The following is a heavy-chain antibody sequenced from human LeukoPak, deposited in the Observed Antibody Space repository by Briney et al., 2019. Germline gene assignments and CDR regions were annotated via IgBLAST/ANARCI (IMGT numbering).Heavy chain of an antibody. CDR2: INPKSGDT. J-gene: IGHJ4*02. Sequence: ASVKVSRKASGYTFTDYYLFWVRQAPGHGLEWMAWINPKSGDTRFAQRFDGRVTLTRDTSISTVYMELNSLTPDDTAIYYCSREDYWGQGTLVTVSS. CDR3: SREDY. V-gene: IGHV1-2*02. CDR1: GYTFTDYY.